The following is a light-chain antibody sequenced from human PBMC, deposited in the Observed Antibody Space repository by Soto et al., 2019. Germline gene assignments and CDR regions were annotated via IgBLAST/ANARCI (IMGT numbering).Light chain of an antibody. CDR2: AAS. J-gene: IGKJ3*01. CDR3: QKYSSVPV. Sequence: DIQMTQSPTSLSASVGDRVTITCRASQDIRNFVAWYQQKPGKAPKLLIYAASTLQSGVPSRFSGSGSGTDFTLTINSLQPEDVATYSGQKYSSVPVFGPGIKV. V-gene: IGKV1-27*01. CDR1: QDIRNF.